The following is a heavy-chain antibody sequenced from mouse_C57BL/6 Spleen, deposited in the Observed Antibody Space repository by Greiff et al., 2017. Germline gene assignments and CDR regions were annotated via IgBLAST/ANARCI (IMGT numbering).Heavy chain of an antibody. CDR1: GYTFTDYY. CDR2: INPNNGGT. CDR3: ARSHNLYYFDY. Sequence: EVQLQQSGPELVKPGASVKISCKASGYTFTDYYMNWVKQSHGKSLEWIGDINPNNGGTSYNQKFKGKATLTVDKSSSTAYMELRSLTSEDSAVYYCARSHNLYYFDYWGQGTTRTVSS. D-gene: IGHD1-3*01. J-gene: IGHJ2*01. V-gene: IGHV1-26*01.